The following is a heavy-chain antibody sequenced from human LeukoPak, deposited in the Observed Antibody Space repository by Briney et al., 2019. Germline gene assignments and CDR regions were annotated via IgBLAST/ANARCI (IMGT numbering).Heavy chain of an antibody. D-gene: IGHD6-19*01. CDR2: ISAYDGNT. V-gene: IGHV1-18*01. J-gene: IGHJ4*02. Sequence: ASVKVSCKASGYTFTSYGINWVRQAPGQGLEWMGWISAYDGNTKYSQEFQGRVTMTTDTSTSTAYMELRSPRSDDTAVYYCARDLDSFSSGWYVSRVWGQGTLVTVSS. CDR3: ARDLDSFSSGWYVSRV. CDR1: GYTFTSYG.